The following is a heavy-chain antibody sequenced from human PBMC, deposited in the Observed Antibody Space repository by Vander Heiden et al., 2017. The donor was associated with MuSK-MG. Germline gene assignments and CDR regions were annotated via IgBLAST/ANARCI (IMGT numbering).Heavy chain of an antibody. D-gene: IGHD2-2*01. CDR3: ARPSLPYYYYCLDV. Sequence: EVQLVESGGGLVQPGGSLRLSCAASGFTFSTYWMTWVRQAPGKGLEWVANIKQDGSEKYYVDSVKGRFTISRDNAENSLYLQMNGLRAEDTAIYYCARPSLPYYYYCLDVWGQGTTVTVSS. J-gene: IGHJ6*02. CDR2: IKQDGSEK. CDR1: GFTFSTYW. V-gene: IGHV3-7*03.